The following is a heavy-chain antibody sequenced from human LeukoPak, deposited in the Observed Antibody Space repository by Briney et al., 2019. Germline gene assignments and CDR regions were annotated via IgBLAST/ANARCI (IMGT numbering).Heavy chain of an antibody. CDR1: GFIFSNYG. CDR2: ISYDGSDK. V-gene: IGHV3-30*18. J-gene: IGHJ4*02. D-gene: IGHD6-6*01. CDR3: AKGDYRSPSGGPQIDY. Sequence: QSGGSLRLSCAASGFIFSNYGMHWVRQAPGKGLEWVTVISYDGSDKYYADSVMGRFTISRDNSKNTLYLQMNSLRGEDTAVYYCAKGDYRSPSGGPQIDYWGQGTLLTVSS.